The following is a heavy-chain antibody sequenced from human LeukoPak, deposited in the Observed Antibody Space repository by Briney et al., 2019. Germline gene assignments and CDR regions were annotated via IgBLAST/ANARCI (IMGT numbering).Heavy chain of an antibody. CDR1: GFTFSSYA. D-gene: IGHD6-19*01. J-gene: IGHJ4*02. V-gene: IGHV3-23*01. CDR3: AKKGSGWCFKENEY. CDR2: ISGSGGST. Sequence: GGSLRLSCAASGFTFSSYAMNWVRQAPGKGLEWVSAISGSGGSTYYADSVKGRLTISRDNSKNTLYLQMNSLRAEDTAVYYCAKKGSGWCFKENEYWGQGTLVTVSS.